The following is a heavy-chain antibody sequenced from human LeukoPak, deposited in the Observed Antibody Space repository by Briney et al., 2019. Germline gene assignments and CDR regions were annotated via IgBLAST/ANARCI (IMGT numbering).Heavy chain of an antibody. Sequence: SVKVSCKASGYTFTSYGISWVRQAPGQGLEWMGRIIPILGIANYAQKFQGRVTITADKSTSTAYMELSSLRSEDTAVYYCARDGYYYDSSGYPSPYYYYGMDVWGQGTTVTVSS. CDR3: ARDGYYYDSSGYPSPYYYYGMDV. V-gene: IGHV1-69*04. CDR2: IIPILGIA. CDR1: GYTFTSYG. D-gene: IGHD3-22*01. J-gene: IGHJ6*02.